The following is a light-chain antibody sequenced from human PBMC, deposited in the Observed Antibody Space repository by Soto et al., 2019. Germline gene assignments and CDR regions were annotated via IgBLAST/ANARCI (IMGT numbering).Light chain of an antibody. J-gene: IGKJ1*01. CDR2: AAS. CDR1: QGISNY. Sequence: DIHMTQSPSSLSASVGDRLTITCRARQGISNYLAWYRQKLWKVPKLLIYAASTWQSGVPSLFSGSGSVTDFTLTICCLQPEDVATYFCQKYNSAPQTFGQGTKVDIK. CDR3: QKYNSAPQT. V-gene: IGKV1-27*01.